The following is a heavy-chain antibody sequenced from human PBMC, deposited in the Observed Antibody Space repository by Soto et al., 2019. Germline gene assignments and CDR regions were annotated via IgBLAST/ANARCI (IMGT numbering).Heavy chain of an antibody. D-gene: IGHD2-21*02. V-gene: IGHV4-31*03. CDR3: ARESVTYCGGDCPYYGMDV. CDR2: IYYSGST. CDR1: GGSISSGGYY. Sequence: LSLTCTVSGGSISSGGYYWSWIRQHPGKGLEWIGYIYYSGSTYYNPSLKSRVTISVDTSKNQFSLKLSSVTAADTAVYYCARESVTYCGGDCPYYGMDVWGQGTTVTVSS. J-gene: IGHJ6*02.